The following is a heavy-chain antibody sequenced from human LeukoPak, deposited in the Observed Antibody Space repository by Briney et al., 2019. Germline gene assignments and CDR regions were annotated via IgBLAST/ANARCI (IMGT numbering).Heavy chain of an antibody. CDR2: IYYSGST. D-gene: IGHD5-18*01. Sequence: TLTLTCTASGCTFSKGGYYWSWIRQPTGKGLDCLGYIYYSGSTYYNPSLKSRVTISVDTSKNQFSLKLSSVTAADTAVYYCAREVRGYSYVYFDYWGQGTPVSVSS. J-gene: IGHJ4*02. CDR3: AREVRGYSYVYFDY. V-gene: IGHV4-30-4*01. CDR1: GCTFSKGGYY.